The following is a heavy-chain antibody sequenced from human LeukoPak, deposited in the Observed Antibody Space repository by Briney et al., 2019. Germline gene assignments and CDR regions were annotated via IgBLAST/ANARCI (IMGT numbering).Heavy chain of an antibody. CDR2: ISGSGGST. Sequence: GGSLRLSCAASGFTFSSYAMSWVRQAPGKGLEWVSSISGSGGSTYYADSVKGRFTISRDNSKSTLYLQMNSLRAEDTAVYYCAKAWGSNGWFDHWGQGTLVTVSS. CDR1: GFTFSSYA. V-gene: IGHV3-23*01. CDR3: AKAWGSNGWFDH. D-gene: IGHD6-19*01. J-gene: IGHJ5*02.